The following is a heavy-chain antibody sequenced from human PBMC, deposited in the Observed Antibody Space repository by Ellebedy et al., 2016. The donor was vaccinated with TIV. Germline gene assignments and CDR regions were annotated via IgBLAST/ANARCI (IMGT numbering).Heavy chain of an antibody. CDR2: ISAYNGNT. CDR3: ARFSSTMVRGVIPKRGLDY. CDR1: GYTFTSYG. V-gene: IGHV1-18*01. Sequence: ASVKVSCXASGYTFTSYGISWVRQAPGQGLEWMGWISAYNGNTNYAQKLQGRVTMTTDTSTSTAYMELRSLRSDDTAVYYCARFSSTMVRGVIPKRGLDYWGQGTLVTVSS. D-gene: IGHD3-10*01. J-gene: IGHJ4*02.